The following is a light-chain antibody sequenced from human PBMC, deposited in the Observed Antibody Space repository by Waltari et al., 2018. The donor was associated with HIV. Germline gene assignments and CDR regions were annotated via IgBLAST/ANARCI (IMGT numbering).Light chain of an antibody. V-gene: IGLV2-8*01. CDR3: SSYKDANDVV. Sequence: QSALTQPPSASGSPGQSVTIPCTGTSSDVGGFDYVSWYHQQPPNAPKLILYEVNRRPSVVPDRFSGSKSGNTASLTVSGLQPEDEGDYYCSSYKDANDVVFGGGTKLTVL. CDR2: EVN. CDR1: SSDVGGFDY. J-gene: IGLJ2*01.